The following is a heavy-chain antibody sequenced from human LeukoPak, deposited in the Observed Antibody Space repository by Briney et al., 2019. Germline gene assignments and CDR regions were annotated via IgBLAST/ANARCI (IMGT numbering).Heavy chain of an antibody. CDR3: AKDHPTVTQRNRMDY. V-gene: IGHV3-30*02. Sequence: GGSLRLSCAASGFTFSSYGMHWVRQAPGKGLEWVAFIRYDGSNKYYADSVKGRFTISRDNSKNTLYLQMNSLRAEDTAVYYCAKDHPTVTQRNRMDYWGQGTLVTVSS. CDR1: GFTFSSYG. J-gene: IGHJ4*02. D-gene: IGHD4-11*01. CDR2: IRYDGSNK.